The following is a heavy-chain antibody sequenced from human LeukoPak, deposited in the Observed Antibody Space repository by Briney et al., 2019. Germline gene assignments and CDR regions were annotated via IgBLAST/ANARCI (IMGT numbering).Heavy chain of an antibody. CDR2: IKPDGSEK. V-gene: IGHV3-7*01. CDR3: AREGQQRGGLDY. D-gene: IGHD6-13*01. J-gene: IGHJ4*02. Sequence: QPGGSLRLSCAASGFTFSDYWMTWVRQAPGKGLEWVANIKPDGSEKYYVDSVKGRFTISRDNAKNSLYLQMNSLRAEDTAVYYCAREGQQRGGLDYWGQGTLVTVSS. CDR1: GFTFSDYW.